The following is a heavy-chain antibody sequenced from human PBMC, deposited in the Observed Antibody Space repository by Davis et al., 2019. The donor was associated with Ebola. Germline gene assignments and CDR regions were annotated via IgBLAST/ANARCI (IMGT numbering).Heavy chain of an antibody. V-gene: IGHV1-3*01. CDR3: ARLFYGDIDY. Sequence: AASVKVSCKASGYTFTSYAMHWVRQAPGQRLEWMGWINAGNDNTKYSQKFQGRVTITRDTSASTAYMELSSLRSEDTAVYYCARLFYGDIDYWGQGTLVTVSS. CDR2: INAGNDNT. J-gene: IGHJ4*02. D-gene: IGHD4-17*01. CDR1: GYTFTSYA.